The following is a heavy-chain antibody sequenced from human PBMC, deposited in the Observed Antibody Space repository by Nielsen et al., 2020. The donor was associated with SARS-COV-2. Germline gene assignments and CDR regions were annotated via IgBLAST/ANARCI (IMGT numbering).Heavy chain of an antibody. CDR3: ATGESDGYNGGVDY. CDR1: GYTLTELS. Sequence: ASVKVSCKVSGYTLTELSMHWVRQAPGKGLEWMGGLDPEDGETIYAQKFQGRVTMTEDTSTDTAYMELSSLRSEDTAMYYCATGESDGYNGGVDYWGQGTLVTVSS. J-gene: IGHJ4*02. V-gene: IGHV1-24*01. CDR2: LDPEDGET. D-gene: IGHD5-24*01.